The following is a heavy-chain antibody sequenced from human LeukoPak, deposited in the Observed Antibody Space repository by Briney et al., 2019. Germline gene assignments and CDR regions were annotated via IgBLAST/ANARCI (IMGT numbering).Heavy chain of an antibody. D-gene: IGHD6-13*01. CDR3: ARGLGSSRWLDY. V-gene: IGHV3-23*01. CDR2: ISGSGGST. CDR1: GFTFSGYA. Sequence: GGSLRLSCAASGFTFSGYAMSWVRQAPGKGLEWVAAISGSGGSTYYADSVKGRFTISRDNAKNSLYLQMNSLRAEDTAVYYCARGLGSSRWLDYWGQGTLVTVSS. J-gene: IGHJ4*02.